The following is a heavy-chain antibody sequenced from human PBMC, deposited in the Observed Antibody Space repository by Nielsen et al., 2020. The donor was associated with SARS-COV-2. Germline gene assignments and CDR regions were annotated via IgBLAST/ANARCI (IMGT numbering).Heavy chain of an antibody. CDR1: GFTFDDYA. CDR2: ISYDGSNK. V-gene: IGHV3-30*03. Sequence: GGSLRLSCAASGFTFDDYAMHWVRQAPGKGLEWVAVISYDGSNKYYADSVKGRFTISRDNSKNTVYLQMNSLRGEDTAVYFCARDAYGMDVWGQGTTVTVSS. CDR3: ARDAYGMDV. J-gene: IGHJ6*02.